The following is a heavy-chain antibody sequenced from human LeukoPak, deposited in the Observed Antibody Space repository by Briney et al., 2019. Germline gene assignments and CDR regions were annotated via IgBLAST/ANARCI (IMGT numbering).Heavy chain of an antibody. Sequence: SETLSLTCTVSGGSISNYYWSRIRQPPGQGLEWIGYISYTGNTNYNPSLKSRVTLSVDTSKNQFSLRLTSVTAADTAVYFCASGRGYVDTALVMDYWGQGTLVTVSS. J-gene: IGHJ4*02. V-gene: IGHV4-59*01. D-gene: IGHD5-18*01. CDR3: ASGRGYVDTALVMDY. CDR1: GGSISNYY. CDR2: ISYTGNT.